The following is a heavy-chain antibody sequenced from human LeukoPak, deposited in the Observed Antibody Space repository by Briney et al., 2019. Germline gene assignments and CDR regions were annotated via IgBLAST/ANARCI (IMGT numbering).Heavy chain of an antibody. CDR1: GGSISSSSYY. V-gene: IGHV4-39*07. J-gene: IGHJ4*02. D-gene: IGHD6-13*01. Sequence: SETLSLTCTVSGGSISSSSYYWGWIRQPPGKGLEWFGSIYYSGSMYCNPSLKSRVTISVDTSKNQFSLKLSSVTAADTAVYYCARARGIAAIDYYFDYWGQGTLVTVSS. CDR2: IYYSGSM. CDR3: ARARGIAAIDYYFDY.